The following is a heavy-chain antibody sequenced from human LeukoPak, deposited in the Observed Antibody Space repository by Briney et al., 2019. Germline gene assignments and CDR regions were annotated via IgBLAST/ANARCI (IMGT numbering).Heavy chain of an antibody. CDR2: IIPIFGTA. Sequence: SVKVSCKASGGTFSSYAISWVRQAPGQGLEWMGGIIPIFGTANYAQKFQGRVTITADESTSTAYMELSSLRSEDTAVYYCARDHLLSDFRSGFHYYYYMDVWGKGTTVTVSS. V-gene: IGHV1-69*13. D-gene: IGHD3-3*01. CDR1: GGTFSSYA. J-gene: IGHJ6*03. CDR3: ARDHLLSDFRSGFHYYYYMDV.